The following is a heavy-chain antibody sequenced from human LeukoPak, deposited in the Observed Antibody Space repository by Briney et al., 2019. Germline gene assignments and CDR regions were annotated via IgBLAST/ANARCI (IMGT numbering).Heavy chain of an antibody. V-gene: IGHV1-2*02. CDR2: INPNSGGT. Sequence: ASVTVSCKASGYTFTGYYMHWVRQAPGQGLEWMGWINPNSGGTNYAQKFQGRVTMTRDTSISTAYMELSRLRSDDTAVYYCARRGSAFVGLDYWGQGTLVTVSS. CDR3: ARRGSAFVGLDY. D-gene: IGHD3-16*01. J-gene: IGHJ4*02. CDR1: GYTFTGYY.